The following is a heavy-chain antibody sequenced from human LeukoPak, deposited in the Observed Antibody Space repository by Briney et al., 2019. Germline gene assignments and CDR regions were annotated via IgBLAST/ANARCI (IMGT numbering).Heavy chain of an antibody. D-gene: IGHD6-13*01. CDR3: AKGPIAAAGTEVPA. CDR2: ITSSSSTI. CDR1: GFIFSSYN. Sequence: GGSLRLSCAASGFIFSSYNMNWVRQAPGKGLEWVSYITSSSSTIYYADSVKGRFTISRDNAKNSLYLQMNSLRAEDTAVYYCAKGPIAAAGTEVPAWGQGTLVTVSS. J-gene: IGHJ5*02. V-gene: IGHV3-48*04.